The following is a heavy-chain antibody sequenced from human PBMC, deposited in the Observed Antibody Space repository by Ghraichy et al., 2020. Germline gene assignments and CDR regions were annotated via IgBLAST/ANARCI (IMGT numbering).Heavy chain of an antibody. CDR1: GFTFSNYA. CDR2: ISGGGGNT. D-gene: IGHD3-22*01. J-gene: IGHJ4*02. Sequence: GGSLRLSCAASGFTFSNYAMSWVRQAPGKGLEWVSAISGGGGNTYYADSVRGRFTISRDNSKNTLYLQMNSLSAEDTALYYCVKDRVGYYKPFDYWGQGTLVTVSS. CDR3: VKDRVGYYKPFDY. V-gene: IGHV3-23*01.